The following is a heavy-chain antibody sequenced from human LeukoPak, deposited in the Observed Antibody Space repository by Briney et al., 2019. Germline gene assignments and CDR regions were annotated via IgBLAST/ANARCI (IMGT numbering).Heavy chain of an antibody. D-gene: IGHD5-24*01. Sequence: GGSLRLSCTASGFTFNTFAMTWVRQAPGKGLEWVSGISASGRSTYYADSVKGRFTISRDNSKNTLYLQMNSLRAEDTAVYYCAKASKMDTILPPFDYWGQGTLVTVSS. CDR3: AKASKMDTILPPFDY. CDR2: ISASGRST. V-gene: IGHV3-23*01. J-gene: IGHJ4*02. CDR1: GFTFNTFA.